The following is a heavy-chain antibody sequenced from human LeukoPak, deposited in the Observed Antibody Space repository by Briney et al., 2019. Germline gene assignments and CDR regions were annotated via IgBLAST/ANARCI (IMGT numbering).Heavy chain of an antibody. CDR1: GFTLSTFD. CDR2: ISTSSRYI. Sequence: GGALRLSCAASGFTLSTFDMNWVRQAPGKGLEWVSSISTSSRYIYYRDSVKGRFTISRDDAKNTLYLQMNSLRVEDTAVYYCARADCSGSTCYLRRSWFDPWGQGTLVTVSS. V-gene: IGHV3-21*01. J-gene: IGHJ5*02. CDR3: ARADCSGSTCYLRRSWFDP. D-gene: IGHD2-2*01.